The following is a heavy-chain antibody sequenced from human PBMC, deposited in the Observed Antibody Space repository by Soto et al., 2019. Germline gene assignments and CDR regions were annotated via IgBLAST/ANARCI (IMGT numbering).Heavy chain of an antibody. J-gene: IGHJ6*02. CDR3: ARVELLRHYYGMDV. CDR2: ISSSSNTI. Sequence: EVQLVESGGGLVQPGGSLRLSCAASGFTFSSYSMNWVRQAPGKGLEWVSYISSSSNTIYYADSVKGRFPISRDNAKNSLYLQMNSLRAEDTAMYYCARVELLRHYYGMDVWGQGTTVTVSS. V-gene: IGHV3-48*01. CDR1: GFTFSSYS. D-gene: IGHD1-26*01.